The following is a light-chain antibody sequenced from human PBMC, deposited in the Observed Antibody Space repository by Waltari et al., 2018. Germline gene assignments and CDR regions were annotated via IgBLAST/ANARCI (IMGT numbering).Light chain of an antibody. CDR3: CSYAGSFPYV. CDR1: DSDVVAYDY. CDR2: DVT. J-gene: IGLJ1*01. V-gene: IGLV2-11*01. Sequence: QSALAKPRSVSGSPGQSVTISCTGTDSDVVAYDYVSWYQQHPGKAPKLIVYDVTSRPSGVPDRFSGSKSGNTASLTISGLQSDDEADYYCCSYAGSFPYVFGTGTEVTVL.